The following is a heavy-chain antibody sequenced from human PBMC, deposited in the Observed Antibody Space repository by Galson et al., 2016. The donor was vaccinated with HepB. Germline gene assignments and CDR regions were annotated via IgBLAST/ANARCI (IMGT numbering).Heavy chain of an antibody. CDR2: IYYSVST. J-gene: IGHJ3*02. Sequence: SETLSLTCTVSGGSISSSSDYWGWIRQPPGKGLAWIGSIYYSVSTYYNPYPKSRVTISVDTSKNQFSLKLSSVTAADTAVYYCARLRWSAVASFGIWGQGTMVTVSS. CDR1: GGSISSSSDY. V-gene: IGHV4-39*01. D-gene: IGHD6-19*01. CDR3: ARLRWSAVASFGI.